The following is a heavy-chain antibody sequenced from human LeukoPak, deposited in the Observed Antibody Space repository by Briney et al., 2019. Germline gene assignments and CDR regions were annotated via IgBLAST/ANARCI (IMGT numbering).Heavy chain of an antibody. D-gene: IGHD2-21*01. CDR1: GFIFSNYN. CDR2: ITSSGNVK. J-gene: IGHJ5*02. Sequence: GGSLRLSCIASGFIFSNYNMNWVRQAPGKGLEWISYITSSGNVKQYADYVKGRFTVSRDNAKNSLYLQINTLRAEDTAIYYCARDHVDGGGGSSRRGDTWGQGTLVTVSS. V-gene: IGHV3-48*01. CDR3: ARDHVDGGGGSSRRGDT.